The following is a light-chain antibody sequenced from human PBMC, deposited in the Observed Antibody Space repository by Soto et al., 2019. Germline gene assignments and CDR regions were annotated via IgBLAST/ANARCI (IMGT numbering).Light chain of an antibody. CDR1: QTISSN. Sequence: EIVMTQSPATLSVSPGERATLSCRASQTISSNLAWYQQKPGQAPRLLIYGASTRATGIPARFSGSGSGTDFNLTNSSRQSEDFAVYYCQQYNNCSWTGGQGTKVEIK. CDR2: GAS. V-gene: IGKV3-15*01. J-gene: IGKJ1*01. CDR3: QQYNNCSWT.